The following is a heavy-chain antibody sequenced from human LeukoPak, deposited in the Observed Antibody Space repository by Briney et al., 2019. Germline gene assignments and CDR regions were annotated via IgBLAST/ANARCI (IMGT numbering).Heavy chain of an antibody. CDR3: ARGGYSGYDNVFNI. Sequence: TLSLTCAASGDSISSGGYSWGCLRQAQGKGLEWIVYIYHSGSTYDNPSLKGLVTISVNKSKNQFSLKLTSVTAADPAVYYCARGGYSGYDNVFNIWGQGTMVTV. V-gene: IGHV4-30-2*01. CDR1: GDSISSGGYS. J-gene: IGHJ3*02. CDR2: IYHSGST. D-gene: IGHD5-12*01.